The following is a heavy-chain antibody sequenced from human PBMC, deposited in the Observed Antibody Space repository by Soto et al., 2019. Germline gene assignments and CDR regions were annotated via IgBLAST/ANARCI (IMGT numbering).Heavy chain of an antibody. CDR2: TYYRPKWYN. Sequence: PSQTLSLTCAISGDSVSSNSAAWNWIRQSPSRGLEWLGRTYYRPKWYNDYAVSVKSRITINPDTSKNQFSLQLNSVTPEDTAVYYCARVLDYGSGSYFYYYSGMDVWGQGTTVTVSS. J-gene: IGHJ6*02. D-gene: IGHD3-10*01. V-gene: IGHV6-1*01. CDR1: GDSVSSNSAA. CDR3: ARVLDYGSGSYFYYYSGMDV.